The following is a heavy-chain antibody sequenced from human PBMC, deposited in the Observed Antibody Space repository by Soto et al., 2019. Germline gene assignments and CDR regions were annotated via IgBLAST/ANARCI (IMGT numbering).Heavy chain of an antibody. D-gene: IGHD5-18*01. J-gene: IGHJ4*02. CDR3: ARDPGYSYGYN. CDR1: GYTFNSYG. Sequence: GASVKVSCKASGYTFNSYGISWVRQAPGQGLEWMGWINAGNGNTKYSQKFQGRVTITRDTSASTAYMELSSLRSEDTAVYYCARDPGYSYGYNWGQGTLVTVSS. V-gene: IGHV1-3*01. CDR2: INAGNGNT.